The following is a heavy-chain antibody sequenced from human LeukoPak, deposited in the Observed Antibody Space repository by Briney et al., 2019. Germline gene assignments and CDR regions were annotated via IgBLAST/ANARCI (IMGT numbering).Heavy chain of an antibody. V-gene: IGHV3-30*02. D-gene: IGHD2-2*01. CDR1: GFTFSSSG. Sequence: GGSLRLSCVTSGFTFSSSGMHWVRQTPGKGLEWVAFIRYDGSNKYYADSVKGRFTISRDNSKNTLFLQMNSLRAEDTAIYYCAKDMGYCSSATCYGLDYWGQGTLVTVSS. J-gene: IGHJ4*02. CDR2: IRYDGSNK. CDR3: AKDMGYCSSATCYGLDY.